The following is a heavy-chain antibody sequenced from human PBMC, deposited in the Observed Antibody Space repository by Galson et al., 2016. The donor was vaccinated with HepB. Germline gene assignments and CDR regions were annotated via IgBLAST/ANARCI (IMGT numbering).Heavy chain of an antibody. D-gene: IGHD3-9*01. J-gene: IGHJ4*02. V-gene: IGHV3-73*01. CDR3: TSAFSTYYDILTVYYTKDY. CDR1: GFTFSDSA. CDR2: IRNKAYTYAT. Sequence: SLRLSCAASGFTFSDSAMHWVRQASGKGLEWVGRIRNKAYTYATAYAASVKGRFTISRDDSKNTAYLQMNSLKTEDTAVYYCTSAFSTYYDILTVYYTKDYWGQGTLVTVSS.